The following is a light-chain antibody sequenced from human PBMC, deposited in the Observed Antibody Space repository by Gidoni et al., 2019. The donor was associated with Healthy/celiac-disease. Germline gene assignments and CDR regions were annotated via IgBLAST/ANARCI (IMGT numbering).Light chain of an antibody. Sequence: EIVLTQSPGTLSLSPGERATLSSRASQGVSSSYLAWYQQQPGPAPRLLLYGASSRATDIPVRFSGSGSGTDFTLTISRLEPEDFAVYYCQQYGSSPLGVFTFXPXTKVDIK. CDR3: QQYGSSPLGVFT. J-gene: IGKJ3*01. V-gene: IGKV3-20*01. CDR1: QGVSSSY. CDR2: GAS.